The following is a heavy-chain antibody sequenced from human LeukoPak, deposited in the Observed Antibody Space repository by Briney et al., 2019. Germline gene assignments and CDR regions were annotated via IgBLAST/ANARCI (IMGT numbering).Heavy chain of an antibody. CDR1: GFIFSGSA. CDR2: IRTKTNNYAT. J-gene: IGHJ4*02. CDR3: AAGYSITGTTGY. V-gene: IGHV3-73*01. D-gene: IGHD1-7*01. Sequence: GGSLRLSCAASGFIFSGSAIHWVRQASGKGLQWVGHIRTKTNNYATTYAASLKGRFTISREESKNTAYLQMDSLKTEDTAVYYCAAGYSITGTTGYWGQGTLVTVSS.